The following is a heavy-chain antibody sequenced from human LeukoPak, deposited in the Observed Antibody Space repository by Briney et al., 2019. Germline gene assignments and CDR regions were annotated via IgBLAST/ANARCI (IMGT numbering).Heavy chain of an antibody. CDR2: ISWNSGSI. D-gene: IGHD3-22*01. V-gene: IGHV3-9*01. J-gene: IGHJ4*02. CDR3: AKVNYYDSSGYYRGLFFDY. Sequence: PGGSLRLSCAASGFTFDDYAMHWVRQAPGKGLEWVSGISWNSGSIGYADSVKGRFTISRDNAKNSLYLQVNSLRAEDTALYYCAKVNYYDSSGYYRGLFFDYWGQGTLVTVSS. CDR1: GFTFDDYA.